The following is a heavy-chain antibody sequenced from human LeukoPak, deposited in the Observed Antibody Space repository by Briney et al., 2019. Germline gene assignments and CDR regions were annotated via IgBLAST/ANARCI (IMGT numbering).Heavy chain of an antibody. V-gene: IGHV4-34*01. J-gene: IGHJ5*02. CDR3: AIGSSSWEGWFDP. CDR1: GGSFSDYY. D-gene: IGHD6-13*01. CDR2: INHSGST. Sequence: SETLSLTCAVYGGSFSDYYWSWIRQPPGKGLEWIGEINHSGSTNYNPSLKSRVTISVDTSKNQFFLKLSSVTAADTAVYYCAIGSSSWEGWFDPWGQGTLVTVSS.